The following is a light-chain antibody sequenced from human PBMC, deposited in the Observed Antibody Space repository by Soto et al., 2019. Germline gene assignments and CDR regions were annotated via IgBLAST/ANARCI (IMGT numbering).Light chain of an antibody. CDR3: QQSYSAPRT. J-gene: IGKJ1*01. Sequence: EIVLTQSPGTLSLSPGERATLSCRASQSVPRNYLAWYQQKPGQAPRLLIYGTYSRATGIQDRFSGSGSGTDFTLTIRSLQPEDFATYYCQQSYSAPRTFGQGTKVDIK. V-gene: IGKV3-20*01. CDR2: GTY. CDR1: QSVPRNY.